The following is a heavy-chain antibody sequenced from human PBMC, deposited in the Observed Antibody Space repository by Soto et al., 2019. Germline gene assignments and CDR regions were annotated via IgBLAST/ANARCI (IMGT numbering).Heavy chain of an antibody. D-gene: IGHD2-15*01. CDR1: GASISSYY. Sequence: QVQLQESGPGLVKPSETLSLTCTVSGASISSYYWTWIRQPPGKGLVWIGYIDYGGSPDFNPSVKSRVNIQGDTSMNQFSLKLRSVTAADTAVYYCAGEWLYGSGGSCRPRYFDYWGQGTPVTVSS. CDR3: AGEWLYGSGGSCRPRYFDY. CDR2: IDYGGSP. J-gene: IGHJ4*02. V-gene: IGHV4-59*01.